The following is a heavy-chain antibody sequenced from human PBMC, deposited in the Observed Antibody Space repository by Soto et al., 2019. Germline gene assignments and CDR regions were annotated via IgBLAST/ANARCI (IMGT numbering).Heavy chain of an antibody. CDR2: IYYSGST. CDR1: GGSVNSGGYH. J-gene: IGHJ6*02. Sequence: SETLSLTCTVSGGSVNSGGYHWSWIRQHPGNGLEWIGDIYYSGSTYYNPSLKSRVTISIDTSTNHFSLHLSALTAADTAVYYCARAPIPNWNYYGMDVWGQGTTVTVSS. V-gene: IGHV4-31*03. CDR3: ARAPIPNWNYYGMDV. D-gene: IGHD1-1*01.